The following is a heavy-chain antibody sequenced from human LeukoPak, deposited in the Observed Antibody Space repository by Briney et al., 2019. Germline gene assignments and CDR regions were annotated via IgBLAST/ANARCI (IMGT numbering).Heavy chain of an antibody. Sequence: SETLSLTCTVSGGSISSYYWSWIRQPPGKGLEWIGYIYYSGSTNHNPSLKSRVTISVDTSKNQFSLKLSSVTAADTAVYYCARDRGGGHDYGDFYFDYWGQGTLVTVSS. D-gene: IGHD4-17*01. V-gene: IGHV4-59*01. CDR2: IYYSGST. J-gene: IGHJ4*02. CDR3: ARDRGGGHDYGDFYFDY. CDR1: GGSISSYY.